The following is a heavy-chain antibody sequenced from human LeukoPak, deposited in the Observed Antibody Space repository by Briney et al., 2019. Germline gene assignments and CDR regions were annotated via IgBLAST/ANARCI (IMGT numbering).Heavy chain of an antibody. CDR2: ISAYNGNT. CDR1: GYTFSNYG. Sequence: ASVKVSCKTSGYTFSNYGISWVRQAPGQGLEWMGWISAYNGNTNYAQKLQGRVTMTTDTSTSTAYMELRSLRSDDTAVYYCARNFHPGNWDYWGQGTLVTVSS. CDR3: ARNFHPGNWDY. D-gene: IGHD1-14*01. J-gene: IGHJ4*02. V-gene: IGHV1-18*01.